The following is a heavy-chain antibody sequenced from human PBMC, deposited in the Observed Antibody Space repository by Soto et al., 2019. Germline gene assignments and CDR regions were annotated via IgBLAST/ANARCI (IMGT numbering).Heavy chain of an antibody. CDR2: ISGSDGKT. D-gene: IGHD3-3*01. CDR1: GFSFGSYA. Sequence: PGGSLRLSCAASGFSFGSYALSWVRQAPGKGLEWVSTISGSDGKTFYADSVKGRFSISRDTSQNTLYLKMNSLRADDTAIYYCARWSYLDYWGQGTRVTVS. V-gene: IGHV3-23*01. J-gene: IGHJ4*02. CDR3: ARWSYLDY.